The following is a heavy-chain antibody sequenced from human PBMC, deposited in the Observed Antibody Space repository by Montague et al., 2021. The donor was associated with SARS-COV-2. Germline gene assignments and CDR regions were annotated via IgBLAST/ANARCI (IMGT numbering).Heavy chain of an antibody. J-gene: IGHJ2*01. D-gene: IGHD3-3*01. CDR2: INDSRNT. CDR1: GGSISSCYYY. CDR3: ARRSSSSITSFGVSNKYCSLDV. V-gene: IGHV4-31*03. Sequence: TLSLTCTVSGGSISSCYYYWICNRQQPGKDREGNVYINDSRNTYYNPSRKVRVSVAVYRSKNQFSLKLSSVTAADTAVYYCARRSSSSITSFGVSNKYCSLDVWGRGTLVTVSS.